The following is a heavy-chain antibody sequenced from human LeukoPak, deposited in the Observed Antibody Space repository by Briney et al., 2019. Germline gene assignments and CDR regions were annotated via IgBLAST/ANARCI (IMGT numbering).Heavy chain of an antibody. Sequence: SETLSLTCAVYGGSFSGYHWSWIRQPPGKGLEWIGEINHSGSTNYNPSLKSRVTISVDTSKNQFSLKLSSVTAADTAVYYCARHYYGGNSDESFDYWGQGTLVTVSS. CDR2: INHSGST. CDR1: GGSFSGYH. CDR3: ARHYYGGNSDESFDY. J-gene: IGHJ4*02. V-gene: IGHV4-34*01. D-gene: IGHD4-23*01.